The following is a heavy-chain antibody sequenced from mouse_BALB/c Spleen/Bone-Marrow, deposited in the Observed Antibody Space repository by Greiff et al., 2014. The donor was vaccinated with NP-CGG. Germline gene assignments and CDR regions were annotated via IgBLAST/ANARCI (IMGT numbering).Heavy chain of an antibody. CDR1: GYAFTSYN. J-gene: IGHJ3*01. Sequence: VQLKESGPELVKPGASVKVSCKASGYAFTSYNMCWVQQSPGKSLEWIGYIDPYNGGTSYNQKFKGKATLTVDKSSSKAYMHLNIRTSEDAAVYYCAKENYCGGSYGFVYWGQGTLVTVSA. CDR2: IDPYNGGT. CDR3: AKENYCGGSYGFVY. V-gene: IGHV1S135*01. D-gene: IGHD1-1*01.